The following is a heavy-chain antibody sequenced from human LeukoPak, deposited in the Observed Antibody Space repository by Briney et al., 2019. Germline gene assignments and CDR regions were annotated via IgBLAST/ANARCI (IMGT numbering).Heavy chain of an antibody. J-gene: IGHJ4*02. CDR3: AKRGGIAAAGTVSDY. CDR2: ISGDGFST. V-gene: IGHV3-23*01. D-gene: IGHD6-13*01. CDR1: GFTFRNYA. Sequence: GGSLRLSCAASGFTFRNYAMAWVRQAPGKGLEWVSSISGDGFSTYHADSVEGRFTISRDNSKNTLYLQMTSLGDEDTAVYYYAKRGGIAAAGTVSDYWGQGTLVTVSS.